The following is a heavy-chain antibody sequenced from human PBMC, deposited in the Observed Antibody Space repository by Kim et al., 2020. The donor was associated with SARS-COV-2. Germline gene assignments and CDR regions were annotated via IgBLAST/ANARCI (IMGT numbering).Heavy chain of an antibody. CDR3: ARWTLVTTGSDFDV. D-gene: IGHD4-17*01. CDR1: GGSIRTSY. J-gene: IGHJ3*01. V-gene: IGHV4-59*01. CDR2: IYYSGST. Sequence: SETLSLTCTVSGGSIRTSYWSWIRQPPGKGLEWIGYIYYSGSTNYNPSLMSRVTMSVDTSKNQFSLRLSSLTAADTAMYYCARWTLVTTGSDFDVWGQGTMVTVSS.